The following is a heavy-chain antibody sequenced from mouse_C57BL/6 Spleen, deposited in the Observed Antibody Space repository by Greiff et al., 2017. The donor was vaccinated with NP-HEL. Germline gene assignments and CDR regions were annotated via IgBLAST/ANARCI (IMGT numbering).Heavy chain of an antibody. J-gene: IGHJ1*03. Sequence: EVKLVESEGGLVQPGSSMKLSCTASGFTFSDYYMAWVRQVPEKGLEWVANINYDGSSTYYLDSLKSRFIISSDNAKNILYLQMSSLKSEDTATYYCARGIYGNYRYWYFDVWGTGTTVTVSS. CDR3: ARGIYGNYRYWYFDV. D-gene: IGHD2-1*01. CDR2: INYDGSST. V-gene: IGHV5-16*01. CDR1: GFTFSDYY.